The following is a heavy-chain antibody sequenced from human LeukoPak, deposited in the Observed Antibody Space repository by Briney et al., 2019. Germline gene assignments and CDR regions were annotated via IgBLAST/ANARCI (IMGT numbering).Heavy chain of an antibody. J-gene: IGHJ4*02. V-gene: IGHV3-30*18. CDR3: AKDFYYDSSGYFYYFDY. Sequence: GGSLRLSCAASGFTFSSYGMHWVRQAPGKGLEWMAVISYDGSNKYYADSVKGRFTISRDNSKNTLYLQMNSLRAEDTAVYYCAKDFYYDSSGYFYYFDYWGQGTLVTVSS. D-gene: IGHD3-22*01. CDR2: ISYDGSNK. CDR1: GFTFSSYG.